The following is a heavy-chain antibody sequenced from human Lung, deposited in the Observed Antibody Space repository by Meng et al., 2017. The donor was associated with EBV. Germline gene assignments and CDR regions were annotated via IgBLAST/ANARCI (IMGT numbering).Heavy chain of an antibody. D-gene: IGHD4-23*01. J-gene: IGHJ4*02. CDR1: GGSISSGGYY. CDR3: ARARRGGHYFDY. V-gene: IGHV4-31*01. CDR2: IYYSGST. Sequence: QLRESGPGLVKPSGTLSLTCTVSGGSISSGGYYWSWIRQHPGKGLEWIGYIYYSGSTYYNPSLKSLVTISVDTSKNQFSLKLSSVTAADTAVYYCARARRGGHYFDYWGQGTLVTVSS.